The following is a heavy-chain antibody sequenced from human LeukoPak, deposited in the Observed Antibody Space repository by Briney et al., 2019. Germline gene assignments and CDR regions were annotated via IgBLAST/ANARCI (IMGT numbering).Heavy chain of an antibody. D-gene: IGHD3-22*01. CDR1: GGSISSYY. J-gene: IGHJ4*02. CDR3: ARGEAYYDSSGYSYYFDY. Sequence: SETLSLTCTVSGGSISSYYWSWIRQPPGKGLEWIGYIYYSGSTNYNPSLKSRVTISVDTSKNQFSLKLSSVTAADTAVYYCARGEAYYDSSGYSYYFDYWGQGTLVTVSS. V-gene: IGHV4-59*01. CDR2: IYYSGST.